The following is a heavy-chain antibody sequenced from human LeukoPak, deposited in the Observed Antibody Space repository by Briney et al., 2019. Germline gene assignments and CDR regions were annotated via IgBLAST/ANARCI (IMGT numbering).Heavy chain of an antibody. D-gene: IGHD2-2*01. V-gene: IGHV4-39*07. CDR2: VHYSGST. CDR1: GGSMSSSVHY. CDR3: ARDRVGYCSSTSCYYYYYYYMDV. J-gene: IGHJ6*03. Sequence: PSETLSLTCTVSGGSMSSSVHYWAWIRQSPGKGLEWIGTVHYSGSTYYNPSLKSQVTISVDTSKNQFSLKLSSVTAADTAVYYCARDRVGYCSSTSCYYYYYYYMDVWGKGTTVTVSS.